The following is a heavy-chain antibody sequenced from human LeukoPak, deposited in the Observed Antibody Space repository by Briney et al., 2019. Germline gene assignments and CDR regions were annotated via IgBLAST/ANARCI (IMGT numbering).Heavy chain of an antibody. D-gene: IGHD5-12*01. CDR2: IYTSGST. CDR3: ARGGMGASPEEYSGCDYGD. V-gene: IGHV4-4*09. Sequence: SETLSLTCTVSGGSISSYYWSWIRQPPGKGLEWIGYIYTSGSTNYNPSLKSRVTISVDTSKNQFSLKLSSVTAADTAVYYCARGGMGASPEEYSGCDYGDWGQGTLVTVSS. CDR1: GGSISSYY. J-gene: IGHJ4*02.